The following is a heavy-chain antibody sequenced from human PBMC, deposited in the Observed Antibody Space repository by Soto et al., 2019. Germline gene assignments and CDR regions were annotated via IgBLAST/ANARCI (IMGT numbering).Heavy chain of an antibody. Sequence: PGGSLRLSCAASGFTFSSYAMSWVRQAPGKGLEWVSAISGSGGSTYYADSVKGRFTISRDNSKNTLYLQMKSLRAEDMAVYYCAKDAGAVRDWACRGGRCSPDGMDVWGQGTTVTVSS. CDR2: ISGSGGST. D-gene: IGHD2-15*01. J-gene: IGHJ6*02. V-gene: IGHV3-23*01. CDR3: AKDAGAVRDWACRGGRCSPDGMDV. CDR1: GFTFSSYA.